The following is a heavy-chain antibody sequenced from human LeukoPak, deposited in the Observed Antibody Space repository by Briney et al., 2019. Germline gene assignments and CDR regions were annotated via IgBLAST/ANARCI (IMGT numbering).Heavy chain of an antibody. Sequence: GGSLRLSCAASGFTFSSYWMSWVRQAPGKGLEWVANIKQDGSEKYYVDSVKGRFTISRDNAKNSLYLQMNSLRAEDTAVYYCARGPIVVVPAATGFDYWGQGTLVTVSS. CDR2: IKQDGSEK. D-gene: IGHD2-2*01. CDR3: ARGPIVVVPAATGFDY. J-gene: IGHJ4*02. V-gene: IGHV3-7*01. CDR1: GFTFSSYW.